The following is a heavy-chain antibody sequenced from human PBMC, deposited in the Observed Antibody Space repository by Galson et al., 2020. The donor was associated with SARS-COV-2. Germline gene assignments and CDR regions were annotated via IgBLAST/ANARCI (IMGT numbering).Heavy chain of an antibody. CDR1: GFSLSTSGVG. CDR3: AGVTGITMVLGLIIKGFDP. Sequence: SGPPLVKPTQTLTLTCTFSGFSLSTSGVGVGWIRQPPGKALEWLALIYWDDDKRYSPSLKSRLTITKDTSKNQVVLKMTNMDPVDTATYYCAGVTGITMVLGLIIKGFDPWGQGTLVTVSS. V-gene: IGHV2-5*02. J-gene: IGHJ5*02. D-gene: IGHD3-10*01. CDR2: IYWDDDK.